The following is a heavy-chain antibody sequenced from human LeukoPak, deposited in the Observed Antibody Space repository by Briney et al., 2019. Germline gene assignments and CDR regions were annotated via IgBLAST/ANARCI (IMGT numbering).Heavy chain of an antibody. CDR2: IYYSGRT. CDR1: GGSISSYY. V-gene: IGHV4-59*08. D-gene: IGHD3-22*01. J-gene: IGHJ4*02. CDR3: ARLLYYDSSGYLGYYFDY. Sequence: SETLSLTCTVSGGSISSYYWSWIRQPPGEGMEWVGYIYYSGRTNYNPSLTSRVTISVDTSKYQFPLKLSSVTAADTAVYYCARLLYYDSSGYLGYYFDYWGQGTLVTVSS.